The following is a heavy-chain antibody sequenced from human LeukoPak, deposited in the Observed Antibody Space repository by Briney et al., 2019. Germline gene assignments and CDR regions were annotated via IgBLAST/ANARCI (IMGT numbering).Heavy chain of an antibody. Sequence: GGSLRLSCAASGFTFSSYSMNWVRQAPGKGLEWVSSISSSSYIYYADSVKGRFTISRDNAKNSLYLQMNSLRAEDTAVYYCATNFSPTNFDYWGQGTLVTVSS. CDR1: GFTFSSYS. J-gene: IGHJ4*02. CDR2: ISSSSYI. V-gene: IGHV3-21*01. CDR3: ATNFSPTNFDY. D-gene: IGHD1-1*01.